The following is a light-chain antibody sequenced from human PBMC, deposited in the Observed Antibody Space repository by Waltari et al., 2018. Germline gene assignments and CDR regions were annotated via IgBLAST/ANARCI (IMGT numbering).Light chain of an antibody. CDR2: EVF. J-gene: IGLJ1*01. Sequence: QSALTQPASVSGTPGQSLTISCSGTTSDLGSYDLVSWYQQHPGEAPKLLICEVFKRPPDTSSRFSGAKSGSTASLTISGLQPEDEADYYCCSYAGRGTYVFGSGTKVTVL. CDR1: TSDLGSYDL. CDR3: CSYAGRGTYV. V-gene: IGLV2-23*02.